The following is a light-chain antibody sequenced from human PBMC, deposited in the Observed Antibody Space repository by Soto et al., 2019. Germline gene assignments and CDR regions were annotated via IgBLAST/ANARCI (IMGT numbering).Light chain of an antibody. Sequence: DLQMTQSPSSLSASVGDRVTITCQASQDISNYLNWYQQKPGKAPKLLIYDASNLETGVPSRFSGSGSRTDFTFTISSLQPEDIATYYCQQYDNLPITFGGGTKVEIK. CDR3: QQYDNLPIT. CDR1: QDISNY. J-gene: IGKJ4*01. CDR2: DAS. V-gene: IGKV1-33*01.